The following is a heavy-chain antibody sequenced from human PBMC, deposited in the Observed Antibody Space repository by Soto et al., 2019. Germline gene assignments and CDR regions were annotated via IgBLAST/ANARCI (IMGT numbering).Heavy chain of an antibody. CDR2: ISYDGSNK. Sequence: QVQLVESGGGVVQPGRSLGLSCAASGFTFSSYAMHWVRQAPGKGLEWVAVISYDGSNKYYADSVKGRFTISRDNSKNTLYLQMNSLRAEDTAVYYCASALYSSSSVSPWGQGTLVTVSS. D-gene: IGHD6-6*01. CDR1: GFTFSSYA. V-gene: IGHV3-30-3*01. CDR3: ASALYSSSSVSP. J-gene: IGHJ5*02.